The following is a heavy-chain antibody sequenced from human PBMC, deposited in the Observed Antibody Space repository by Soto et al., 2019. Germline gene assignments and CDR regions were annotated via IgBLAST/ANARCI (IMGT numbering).Heavy chain of an antibody. CDR1: GFTFGDYA. CDR2: IRSKAYGGTT. CDR3: TRCIAAAGTYYYGMDV. Sequence: GGSLRLSCTASGFTFGDYAMSWFRQAPGKGLEWVGFIRSKAYGGTTEYAASVKGRFTISRDDSKSIAYLQMNSLKTEDTAVYYCTRCIAAAGTYYYGMDVWGQGTTVTVSS. J-gene: IGHJ6*02. V-gene: IGHV3-49*03. D-gene: IGHD6-13*01.